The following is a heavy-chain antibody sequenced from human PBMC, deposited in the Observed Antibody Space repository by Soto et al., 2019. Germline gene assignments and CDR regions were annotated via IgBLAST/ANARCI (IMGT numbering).Heavy chain of an antibody. CDR3: AKDYGYSYGSQP. CDR1: GFTFDDYA. Sequence: EVQLVESGGGLVQPGRSLRLSCAASGFTFDDYAMHWVRQAPGKGLEWVSGISWNSGSIGYADSVKGRFTISRDNAKNSLYLQMNSLRAEDTAVYYCAKDYGYSYGSQPWGQGTLVTVSS. J-gene: IGHJ5*02. D-gene: IGHD5-18*01. CDR2: ISWNSGSI. V-gene: IGHV3-9*01.